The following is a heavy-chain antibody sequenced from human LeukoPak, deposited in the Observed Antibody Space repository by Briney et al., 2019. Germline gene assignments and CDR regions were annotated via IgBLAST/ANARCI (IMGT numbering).Heavy chain of an antibody. CDR1: GFTFSSYE. Sequence: GGSLRLSCAASGFTFSSYEMNWVRQAPGKGLEWVSYISSSGSTIYYADSVKGRFTISRDNAKNSLYLQMNSLRAEDTAVYYCAVMTAAAGTFDYWGQGTLVTVSS. V-gene: IGHV3-48*03. D-gene: IGHD6-13*01. J-gene: IGHJ4*02. CDR3: AVMTAAAGTFDY. CDR2: ISSSGSTI.